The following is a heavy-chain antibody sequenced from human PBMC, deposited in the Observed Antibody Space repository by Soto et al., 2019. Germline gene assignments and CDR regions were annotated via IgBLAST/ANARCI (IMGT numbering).Heavy chain of an antibody. V-gene: IGHV4-4*02. J-gene: IGHJ4*02. CDR1: GDSISGSVW. CDR2: VFHTGDT. Sequence: TLEPMCLTCAVSGDSISGSVWWPWVRQPPGRGLEWIGEVFHTGDTYFNPSLRSRVATSVDKSTNEFSLKVTSVTAADTSINYCERKVWVRFDYWGQGALVTVSS. CDR3: ERKVWVRFDY. D-gene: IGHD7-27*01.